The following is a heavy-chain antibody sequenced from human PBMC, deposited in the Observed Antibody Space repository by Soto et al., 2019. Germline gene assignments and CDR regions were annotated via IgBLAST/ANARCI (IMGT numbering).Heavy chain of an antibody. J-gene: IGHJ4*02. CDR3: ARYRLAADLSDFDY. V-gene: IGHV3-49*04. CDR2: IRSRAYGGTT. D-gene: IGHD6-25*01. Sequence: EVQLVESGGGLVQPGRSLRLSCTGSGFALGAYAMSWVRQAPGKGLEWVGSIRSRAYGGTTEYAAAVKGRFTISRDASKCIGYLQMDSLKTEDTAMYFCARYRLAADLSDFDYWGQGTLVTVSS. CDR1: GFALGAYA.